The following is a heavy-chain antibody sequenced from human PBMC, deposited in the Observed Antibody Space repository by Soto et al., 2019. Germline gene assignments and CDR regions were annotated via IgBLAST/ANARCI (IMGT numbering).Heavy chain of an antibody. J-gene: IGHJ4*02. Sequence: GGSLRLSCAASGFTFSSYGMHWVRQAPGKGLEWVAVIWYDGSNKYYADSVKGRFTISRDNSKNTLYLQMNSLRAEDTAVYYCARDLGELWPAPPASLGYWGQGTLVTVSS. CDR2: IWYDGSNK. D-gene: IGHD3-16*01. CDR3: ARDLGELWPAPPASLGY. CDR1: GFTFSSYG. V-gene: IGHV3-33*01.